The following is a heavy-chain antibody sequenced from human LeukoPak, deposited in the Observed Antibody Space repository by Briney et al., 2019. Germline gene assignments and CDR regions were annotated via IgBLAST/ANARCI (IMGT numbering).Heavy chain of an antibody. CDR1: GFTLSTYG. Sequence: QPGGSLRLSCAASGFTLSTYGMHWVRQAPGKGLEWVAMISHDGNSKQYADFAKGRFTISRDNSKNTLYLQMNSLTTEDTAVYYCARQGIVSFIGDGYNFGDCWFDPWGQGTLVTVSS. CDR2: ISHDGNSK. CDR3: ARQGIVSFIGDGYNFGDCWFDP. D-gene: IGHD5-24*01. V-gene: IGHV3-30*03. J-gene: IGHJ5*02.